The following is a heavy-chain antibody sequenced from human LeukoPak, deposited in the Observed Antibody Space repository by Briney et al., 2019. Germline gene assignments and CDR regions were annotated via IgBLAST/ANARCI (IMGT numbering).Heavy chain of an antibody. J-gene: IGHJ4*02. V-gene: IGHV3-7*01. Sequence: GGSLRLSCEASGFTFSNYWMSWVRQTPGKGLEWVANIKEDGSEKNYVDSVKGRFTLSRDNAKNSLYLQMNSLRAEDAAVYYCARSGSDFDYWGQGTLVSVSS. CDR1: GFTFSNYW. D-gene: IGHD3-3*01. CDR3: ARSGSDFDY. CDR2: IKEDGSEK.